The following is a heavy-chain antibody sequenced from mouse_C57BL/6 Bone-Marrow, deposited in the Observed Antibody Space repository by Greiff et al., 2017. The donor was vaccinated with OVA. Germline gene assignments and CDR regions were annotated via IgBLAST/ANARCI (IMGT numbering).Heavy chain of an antibody. V-gene: IGHV1-76*01. J-gene: IGHJ4*01. D-gene: IGHD1-2*01. Sequence: VQLQQSGAELVRPGASVKLSCKASGYTFTDYYINWVKQRPGQGLEWIARIYPGSGNTYYNEKFKGKATLTAEKSSSTAYMQLSSLTSEDSAVYFCARYPHGLYYYAMDYWGQGTSVTVSS. CDR1: GYTFTDYY. CDR3: ARYPHGLYYYAMDY. CDR2: IYPGSGNT.